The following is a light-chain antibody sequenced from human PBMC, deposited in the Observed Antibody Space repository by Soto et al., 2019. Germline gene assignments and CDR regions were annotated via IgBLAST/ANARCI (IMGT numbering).Light chain of an antibody. Sequence: EIVLTQSPATLSLSPGERATLSCRASQSLSRYLAWYQQKPGQAPSLLIYDASNRATGSPDRFSGSGSGTDFTLTISRLEPEDFAVYYCQQFSSYPLTLGGGTKVDIK. CDR3: QQFSSYPLT. CDR1: QSLSRY. V-gene: IGKV3-11*01. J-gene: IGKJ4*01. CDR2: DAS.